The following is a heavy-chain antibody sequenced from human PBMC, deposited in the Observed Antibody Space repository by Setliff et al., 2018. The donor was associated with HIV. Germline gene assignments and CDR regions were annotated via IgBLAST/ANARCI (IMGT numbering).Heavy chain of an antibody. CDR1: GGSISSGNYY. Sequence: SETLSLTCTVSGGSISSGNYYWNWIRQPAGKGLEWIGHIYASGSANYNPSLKSRVTISEDTSKNQFSLKLKSATAADTAVYYCARGRGPVGVDAIDIWGQGAMVTVSS. CDR3: ARGRGPVGVDAIDI. J-gene: IGHJ3*02. V-gene: IGHV4-61*09. D-gene: IGHD2-21*01. CDR2: IYASGSA.